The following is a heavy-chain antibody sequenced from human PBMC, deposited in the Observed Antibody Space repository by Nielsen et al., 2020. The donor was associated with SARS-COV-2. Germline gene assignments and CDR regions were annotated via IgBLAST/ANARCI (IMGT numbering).Heavy chain of an antibody. V-gene: IGHV3-72*01. D-gene: IGHD4-11*01. CDR2: IGNTPNTYTT. CDR3: ASDAAYSRFAY. Sequence: GESLKISCTVSGFTVSGHYMDWVRQAPEKGLEWIGRIGNTPNTYTTQYAASVKGRFTISRDDSTNSMYLQMNILTTADTAVYYCASDAAYSRFAYWGQGTLVTVSS. J-gene: IGHJ4*02. CDR1: GFTVSGHY.